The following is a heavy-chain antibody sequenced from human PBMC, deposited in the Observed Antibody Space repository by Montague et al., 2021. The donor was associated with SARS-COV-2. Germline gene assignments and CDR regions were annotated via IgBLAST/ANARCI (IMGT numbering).Heavy chain of an antibody. J-gene: IGHJ3*02. CDR1: GGSISSGGYY. V-gene: IGHV4-31*03. CDR2: IYYSGST. Sequence: TLSLTCTVSGGSISSGGYYRSWLRQHPGKGLEWIGYIYYSGSTYYNPSLKSRVTISVDTSKDPFSLKLSSVTAADTAVYYCARARITMIVVVNAFDIWGKGTTVTVSS. CDR3: ARARITMIVVVNAFDI. D-gene: IGHD3-22*01.